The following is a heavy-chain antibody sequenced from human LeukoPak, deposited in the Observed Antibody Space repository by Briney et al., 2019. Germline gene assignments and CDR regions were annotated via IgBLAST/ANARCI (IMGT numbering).Heavy chain of an antibody. V-gene: IGHV1-18*01. J-gene: IGHJ6*02. CDR3: ASPYYDFWSGPGHYYYYYGMDV. CDR2: ISAYNGNT. CDR1: GYTFTSYG. Sequence: ASVKVSCKASGYTFTSYGISWVRQAPGQGLEWMGWISAYNGNTNYAQKLQGRVTMTRDTSTSTVYMELSSLRSEDTAVYYCASPYYDFWSGPGHYYYYYGMDVWGQGTTVTVSS. D-gene: IGHD3-3*01.